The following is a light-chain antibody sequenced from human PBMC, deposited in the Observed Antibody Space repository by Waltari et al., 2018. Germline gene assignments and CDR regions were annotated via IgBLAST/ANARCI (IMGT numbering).Light chain of an antibody. CDR2: DTS. V-gene: IGKV3-11*01. J-gene: IGKJ4*01. Sequence: EIVLTQSPATLSLSPGERATLSCRASQSVRYSLAWYQQRPGQAPKLLIYDTSHRATGIPYRFSGRGSETYFTLTISSLAPEDVAGYYCQQRRNWPLTFGGGTKVEIK. CDR3: QQRRNWPLT. CDR1: QSVRYS.